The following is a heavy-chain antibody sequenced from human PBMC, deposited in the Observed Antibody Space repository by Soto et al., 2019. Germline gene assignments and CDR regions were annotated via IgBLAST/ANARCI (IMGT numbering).Heavy chain of an antibody. CDR1: GGSVSSGSYY. V-gene: IGHV4-61*01. CDR2: IYYSGST. J-gene: IGHJ6*02. CDR3: ARDQVGYCSGGSCYHYYYGMDV. D-gene: IGHD2-15*01. Sequence: ASETLSLTCTVPGGSVSSGSYYWSWIRQPPGKGLEWIGYIYYSGSTNYNPSLKSRVTISVDTSKNQFSLKLSSVTAADTAVYYCARDQVGYCSGGSCYHYYYGMDVWGQGTTVTVSS.